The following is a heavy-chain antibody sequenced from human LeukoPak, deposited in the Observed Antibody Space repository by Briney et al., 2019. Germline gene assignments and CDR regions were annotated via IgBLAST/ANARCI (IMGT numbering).Heavy chain of an antibody. CDR3: ARGVIAVAGLHY. CDR2: IYYSGST. D-gene: IGHD6-19*01. J-gene: IGHJ4*02. V-gene: IGHV4-39*07. CDR1: GGSISSSNYY. Sequence: PSETLSLTCTVSGGSISSSNYYWGWIRQPPGKGLEWIGSIYYSGSTYYNPSLKSRVTISVDTSKNQFSLKLSSVTAADTAVYYCARGVIAVAGLHYWGQGTLVTVSS.